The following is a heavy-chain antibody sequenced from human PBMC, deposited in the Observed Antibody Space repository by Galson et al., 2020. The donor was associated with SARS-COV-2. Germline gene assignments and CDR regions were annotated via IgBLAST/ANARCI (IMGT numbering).Heavy chain of an antibody. D-gene: IGHD3-16*01. Sequence: GGSLRLSCAASGFTFDDYAMHWVRQAPGKGLEWVSGISWNSGSIGYADSVKGRFTISRDNAKNSLYLQMNSLRAEDTALYYCAKVPYVNYGMDVWGQGTTVTVSS. CDR3: AKVPYVNYGMDV. J-gene: IGHJ6*02. CDR2: ISWNSGSI. CDR1: GFTFDDYA. V-gene: IGHV3-9*01.